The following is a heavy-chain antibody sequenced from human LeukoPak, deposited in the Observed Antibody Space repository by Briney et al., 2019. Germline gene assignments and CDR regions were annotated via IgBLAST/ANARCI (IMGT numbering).Heavy chain of an antibody. V-gene: IGHV3-30*04. Sequence: TGGSLRLSCAASGFSFSDYSMHWVRQAPGKGLEWVAFISYDGHYKYYADSVNGRFTISRDNSKNTLYLRMNSLRPEDTAVYFCARDQQVGGNYYYLDYWGQGTLVTVSS. J-gene: IGHJ4*02. CDR2: ISYDGHYK. CDR1: GFSFSDYS. CDR3: ARDQQVGGNYYYLDY. D-gene: IGHD3-10*01.